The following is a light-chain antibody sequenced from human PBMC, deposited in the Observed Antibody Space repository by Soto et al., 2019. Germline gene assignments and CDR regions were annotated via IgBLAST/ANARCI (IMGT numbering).Light chain of an antibody. CDR2: DIT. V-gene: IGLV2-8*01. Sequence: QLVLTQPPSASGSPGQSVTISCTGTSSDIGAFNSISWYQQYPGKAPKLIIFDITQRPSGVPDRFSGSKSANTASLTVSGLQDEDEADYHCSSHAGSNSLMVFGGGTKLTVL. CDR3: SSHAGSNSLMV. J-gene: IGLJ2*01. CDR1: SSDIGAFNS.